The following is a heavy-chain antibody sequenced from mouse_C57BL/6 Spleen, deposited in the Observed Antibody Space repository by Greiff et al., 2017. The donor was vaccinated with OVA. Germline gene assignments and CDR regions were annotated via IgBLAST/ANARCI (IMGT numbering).Heavy chain of an antibody. CDR2: IYPSSGST. Sequence: QVQLKQSGAELVKPGASVKMSCKASGYTFTSYWITWVKQRPGQGLEWIGDIYPSSGSTNYNEKFKSRATLTVDTSSSTAYMQLSSLTSEDSAVYYCARGGTRDYWGKGTTLTVSS. D-gene: IGHD3-3*01. CDR1: GYTFTSYW. CDR3: ARGGTRDY. J-gene: IGHJ2*01. V-gene: IGHV1-55*01.